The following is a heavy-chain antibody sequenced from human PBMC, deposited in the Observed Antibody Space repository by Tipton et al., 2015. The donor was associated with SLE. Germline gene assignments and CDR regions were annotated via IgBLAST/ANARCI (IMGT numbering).Heavy chain of an antibody. V-gene: IGHV4-61*02. D-gene: IGHD3-10*01. CDR1: GDSISSGSYY. CDR2: IHTVGNT. J-gene: IGHJ5*02. Sequence: TLSLTCTVSGDSISSGSYYWSWIRQPAGKGLEWIGRIHTVGNTNYNPSLKSRVTVSLDTPKNQFTLKLSSVTAADTAVYYCARETSQLLWFGGTGSEYNWFDPWGQGTLVTVSS. CDR3: ARETSQLLWFGGTGSEYNWFDP.